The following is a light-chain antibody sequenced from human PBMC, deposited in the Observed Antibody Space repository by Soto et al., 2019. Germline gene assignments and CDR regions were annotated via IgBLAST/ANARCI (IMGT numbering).Light chain of an antibody. CDR2: DVS. CDR3: SSYTSSSTYV. V-gene: IGLV2-14*01. Sequence: QSPLTQPASVSGSPGQSITISCPGTSSDGGGYNYFSWYQQHPDKAPKLMIYDVSNRPSGVSNRFSGSKSGNTASLTISGLQAEDEADYYCSSYTSSSTYVFGTGTKVTVL. CDR1: SSDGGGYNY. J-gene: IGLJ1*01.